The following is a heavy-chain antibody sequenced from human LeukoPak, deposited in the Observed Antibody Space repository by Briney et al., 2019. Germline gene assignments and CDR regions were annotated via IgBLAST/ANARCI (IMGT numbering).Heavy chain of an antibody. V-gene: IGHV1-69*01. Sequence: SCTASLGTPSTYAISWVRQAPGPRLEWLGGIIPIFGTANPAQTFPGRVTITADESTSTAYLELSRLRSEDTAVYYCARGTTGTTPVRYYSYGMDVWGKGTTVTVSS. J-gene: IGHJ6*04. CDR3: ARGTTGTTPVRYYSYGMDV. CDR2: IIPIFGTA. CDR1: LGTPSTYA. D-gene: IGHD1-1*01.